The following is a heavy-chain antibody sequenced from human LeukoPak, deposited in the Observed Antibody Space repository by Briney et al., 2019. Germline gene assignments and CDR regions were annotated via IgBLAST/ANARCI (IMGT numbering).Heavy chain of an antibody. D-gene: IGHD3-22*01. CDR2: IKQDGSEK. CDR1: GFTFSSYW. CDR3: ARGARDRSGYYYSSIYYFDY. V-gene: IGHV3-7*01. J-gene: IGHJ4*02. Sequence: GGSLRLSCAASGFTFSSYWMSWVRQAPGKGLEWVANIKQDGSEKYYVDSVKGRFTISRDNAKNSLYLQMNSLRAEDTAVYYCARGARDRSGYYYSSIYYFDYWGQRTLVTVSS.